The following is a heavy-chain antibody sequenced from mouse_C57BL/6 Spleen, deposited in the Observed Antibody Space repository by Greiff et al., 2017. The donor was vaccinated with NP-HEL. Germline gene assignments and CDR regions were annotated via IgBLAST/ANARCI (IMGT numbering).Heavy chain of an antibody. D-gene: IGHD1-1*01. CDR1: GYTFTDSY. CDR2: INPNNGGT. Sequence: EVQLQQSGPELVKPGASVKISCKASGYTFTDSYMNWVKQSPGKSLEWIGDINPNNGGTSYTQQFKGKATLTADKSSTTDYMQLRRLTSEDTAVYYCARGVTTVVATTDWYFDVWGTGTTVTVSS. J-gene: IGHJ1*03. CDR3: ARGVTTVVATTDWYFDV. V-gene: IGHV1-26*01.